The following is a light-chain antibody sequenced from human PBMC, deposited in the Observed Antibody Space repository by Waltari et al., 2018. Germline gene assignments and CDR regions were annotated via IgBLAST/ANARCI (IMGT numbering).Light chain of an antibody. CDR2: KAS. CDR3: QQYNSYSHT. J-gene: IGKJ2*01. Sequence: QMTQSPSILSASVGDRVTLTCRASQSIETWLAWYQQKPGKAPELLISKASTLESGVPSRFSGRGSGTEFTLTISGLQPDDFATYYCQQYNSYSHTVGPGTKLEI. V-gene: IGKV1-5*03. CDR1: QSIETW.